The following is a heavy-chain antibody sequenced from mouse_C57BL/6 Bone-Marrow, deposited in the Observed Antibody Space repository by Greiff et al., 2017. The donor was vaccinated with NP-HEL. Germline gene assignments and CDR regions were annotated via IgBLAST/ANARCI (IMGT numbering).Heavy chain of an antibody. J-gene: IGHJ3*01. CDR3: AGDRLLSY. CDR2: IDPSDSYT. V-gene: IGHV1-59*01. Sequence: QVQLQQPGAELVRPGTSVKLSCKASGYTFTSYWMHWVKQRPGQGLEWIGVIDPSDSYTNYNQKFKGKATLTVDTSSSPAYMQLSSLTSEDSAVYYCAGDRLLSYWGQGTLVTVSA. CDR1: GYTFTSYW. D-gene: IGHD2-3*01.